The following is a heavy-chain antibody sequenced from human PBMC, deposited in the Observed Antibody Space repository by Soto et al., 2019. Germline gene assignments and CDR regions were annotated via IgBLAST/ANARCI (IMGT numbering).Heavy chain of an antibody. CDR2: IYYSGST. D-gene: IGHD2-15*01. V-gene: IGHV4-61*01. CDR1: GGSVSSGSYY. J-gene: IGHJ4*02. Sequence: PSDTLSLTCAASGGSVSSGSYYWSWKRQPPGQGLEWIGYIYYSGSTNYNPSLKSRVTISVDTPKNQSSLKLSSVTAADTAVYYCASVPVVTPLTWGYWGEGTLVTLSS. CDR3: ASVPVVTPLTWGY.